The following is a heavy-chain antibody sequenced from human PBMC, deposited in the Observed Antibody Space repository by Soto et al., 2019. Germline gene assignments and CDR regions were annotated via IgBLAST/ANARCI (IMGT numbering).Heavy chain of an antibody. D-gene: IGHD6-13*01. CDR1: GFSLTSGVVG. CDR2: IYWNDEQ. J-gene: IGHJ6*02. CDR3: AHRFPGHSGYDV. V-gene: IGHV2-5*01. Sequence: QITLKESGPTLVKPTQTLTLTCTFSGFSLTSGVVGVGWIRQPPGEALEWLALIYWNDEQYYNPSLRNRLTITRDTSKNQVGLTMTNMDSVDTATYYCAHRFPGHSGYDVWGQGTTVTVSS.